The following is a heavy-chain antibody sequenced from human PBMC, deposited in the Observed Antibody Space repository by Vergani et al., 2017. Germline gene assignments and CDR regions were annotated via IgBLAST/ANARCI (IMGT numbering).Heavy chain of an antibody. CDR3: ARVVDRFYYGSGRRYWYFDL. CDR1: GGSISSYY. V-gene: IGHV4-59*01. J-gene: IGHJ2*01. D-gene: IGHD3-10*01. CDR2: IYYSGST. Sequence: QVKLQESGPGLVKPSETLSLTCTVSGGSISSYYWSWIRQPPGKGLEWIGYIYYSGSTNYNPSLKSRVTISVDTSKNQFSLKLSSVTAADTAVYYCARVVDRFYYGSGRRYWYFDLWGRGTLVTVSS.